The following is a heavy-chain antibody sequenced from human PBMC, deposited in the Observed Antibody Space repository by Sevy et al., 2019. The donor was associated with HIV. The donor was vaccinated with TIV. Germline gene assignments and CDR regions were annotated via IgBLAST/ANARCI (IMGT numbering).Heavy chain of an antibody. D-gene: IGHD5-12*01. J-gene: IGHJ4*02. V-gene: IGHV3-48*02. CDR2: ISSSSSTI. Sequence: QLGGPLRLSCAASGFTFSSYSMNWVRQAPGKGLEWVSYISSSSSTIYYADSVKGRFTISRDNAKNSLYLQMNSLRDEDTAVYYCAIDRWLRDPYYFDYWGQGTLVTVSS. CDR3: AIDRWLRDPYYFDY. CDR1: GFTFSSYS.